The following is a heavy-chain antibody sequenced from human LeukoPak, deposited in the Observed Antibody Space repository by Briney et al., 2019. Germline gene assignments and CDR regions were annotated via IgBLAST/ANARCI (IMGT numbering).Heavy chain of an antibody. CDR1: GGSISSSIYY. CDR2: IYYSGST. Sequence: SETLSLTCTVSGGSISSSIYYWGWIRQPPGKGLEWIGSIYYSGSTYYNPSLKSRVTISVDTSKNQFSLKLSSVTAADTAVYYCARGYFDWLRFRRTRNWFDPWGQGTLVTVSS. J-gene: IGHJ5*02. CDR3: ARGYFDWLRFRRTRNWFDP. V-gene: IGHV4-39*01. D-gene: IGHD3-9*01.